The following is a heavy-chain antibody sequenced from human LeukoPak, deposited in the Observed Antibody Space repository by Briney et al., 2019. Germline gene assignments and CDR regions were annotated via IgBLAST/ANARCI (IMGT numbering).Heavy chain of an antibody. D-gene: IGHD2-2*01. CDR3: ARGRYCSRTSCADGRRGYFQH. V-gene: IGHV4-34*01. J-gene: IGHJ1*01. CDR2: INHSGST. CDR1: CGSFSGYY. Sequence: SETLSLTCAVYCGSFSGYYWSWIRQPPGTGLEWIGEINHSGSTNYNPSLKSRVTISVDTSKNQFSLKLSSVTAADTAVYYCARGRYCSRTSCADGRRGYFQHWGQGTLVTVSS.